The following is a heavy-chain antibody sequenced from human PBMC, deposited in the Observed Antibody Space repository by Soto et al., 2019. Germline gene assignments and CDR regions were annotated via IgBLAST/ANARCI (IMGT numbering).Heavy chain of an antibody. Sequence: ESGGGLVKPGGSLRLSCAASGFTFNTYDMNWVREAPGKGLEWVSSITTSRAYIYYANSLKGRITISRDNAKNPLFLQMNSVRAEDTAVYYCVRSGTARLLRHSWFDTWGQGTLVTVSS. V-gene: IGHV3-21*01. CDR2: ITTSRAYI. CDR1: GFTFNTYD. D-gene: IGHD2-21*01. J-gene: IGHJ5*02. CDR3: VRSGTARLLRHSWFDT.